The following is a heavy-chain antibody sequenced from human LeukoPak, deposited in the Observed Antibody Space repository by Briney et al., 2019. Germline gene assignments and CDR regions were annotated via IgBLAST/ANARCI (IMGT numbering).Heavy chain of an antibody. J-gene: IGHJ4*02. CDR2: INSGGSGT. CDR1: GFAFSSNW. D-gene: IGHD7-27*01. Sequence: GGSLRLSCAASGFAFSSNWMHWVRQTPGQGLVWVSRINSGGSGTSYADSVEGRFTISRDNAKNTLYLQMNSLRVEDTAVYYCATSLGPLTEYWGQGTLVTVSS. V-gene: IGHV3-74*01. CDR3: ATSLGPLTEY.